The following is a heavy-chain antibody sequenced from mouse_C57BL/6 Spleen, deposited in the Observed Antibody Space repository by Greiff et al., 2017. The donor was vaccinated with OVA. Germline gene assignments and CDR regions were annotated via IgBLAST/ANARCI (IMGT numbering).Heavy chain of an antibody. J-gene: IGHJ3*01. CDR3: ASQFAY. CDR2: IDPSDSYT. Sequence: VQLQQPGAELVRPGTSVKLSCKASGYTFTSYWMHWVKQRPGQGLEWIGVIDPSDSYTNYNQKFKGKATLTVDTSSSTAYMQLSSLTSEDSAVYYCASQFAYWGQGTLVTVSA. V-gene: IGHV1-59*01. CDR1: GYTFTSYW.